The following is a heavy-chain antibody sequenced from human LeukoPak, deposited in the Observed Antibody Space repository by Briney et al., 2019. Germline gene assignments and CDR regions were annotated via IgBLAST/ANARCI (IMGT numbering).Heavy chain of an antibody. J-gene: IGHJ4*02. V-gene: IGHV3-21*06. CDR1: EFTFKTHS. CDR3: ARDRYGYTLDY. Sequence: GGSLRLSCATSEFTFKTHSMHWVRQAPGKGLEWVSSISSGSGHIYYADSLKGRFTVSRDNAKNSLFLQMNSLRAEDTAVYYCARDRYGYTLDYWGQGTLVTVSS. D-gene: IGHD5-24*01. CDR2: ISSGSGHI.